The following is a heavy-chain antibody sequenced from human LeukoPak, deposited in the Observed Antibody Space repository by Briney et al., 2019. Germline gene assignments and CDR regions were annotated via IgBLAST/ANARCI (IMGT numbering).Heavy chain of an antibody. Sequence: GGSLRLSCAASGFTFDDYGMSWVRQAPGKGLEWVSGINWNGGSTGYADSVKGRFTISRDNAKNPLYLQMNSLRAEDTALYYCARASFIVVVPAATTFDYWGQGTLVTVSS. CDR1: GFTFDDYG. D-gene: IGHD2-2*01. J-gene: IGHJ4*02. CDR3: ARASFIVVVPAATTFDY. V-gene: IGHV3-20*04. CDR2: INWNGGST.